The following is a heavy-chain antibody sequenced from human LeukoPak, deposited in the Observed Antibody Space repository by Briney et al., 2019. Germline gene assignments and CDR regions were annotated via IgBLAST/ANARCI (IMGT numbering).Heavy chain of an antibody. J-gene: IGHJ4*02. D-gene: IGHD3-9*01. Sequence: SETLSLTCNVSGGSISSYYWSWIRQPPGRGLEYIGYVSYNGRPNYNPSLQGRVTMSVDTSKNQLSLKLSSVTAADTAVYYCARLPDSVLTRFLYYFDYWGQGTLVTVSS. CDR2: VSYNGRP. CDR1: GGSISSYY. CDR3: ARLPDSVLTRFLYYFDY. V-gene: IGHV4-59*01.